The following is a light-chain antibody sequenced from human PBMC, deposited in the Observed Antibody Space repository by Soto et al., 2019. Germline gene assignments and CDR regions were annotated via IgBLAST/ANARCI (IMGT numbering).Light chain of an antibody. J-gene: IGLJ3*02. V-gene: IGLV1-36*01. CDR2: CDD. CDR1: TSNIGNNA. Sequence: QSVLTQPPSVSEAPRQRVTISCSGSTSNIGNNAVNWYQQLPGKAPKLLIYCDDLLPSGVSDRFSGSKSGTSASLAISGLQSGDEADYYCAAWDDSLNAWVFGGGTKLTVL. CDR3: AAWDDSLNAWV.